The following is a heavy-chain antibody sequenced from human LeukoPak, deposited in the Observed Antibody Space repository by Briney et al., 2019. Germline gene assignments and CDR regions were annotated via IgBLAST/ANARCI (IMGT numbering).Heavy chain of an antibody. D-gene: IGHD3-3*01. CDR2: IYYSGST. Sequence: PSETLSLTCTVSGGSISSYYWSWIRQPPGKGLEWIGYIYYSGSTNYNPSLKSRVTISVDTSKNQFSLKLSPVTAADTAVYYCARDPHDFWSGLNYGMDVWGQGTTVTVSS. V-gene: IGHV4-59*01. CDR1: GGSISSYY. CDR3: ARDPHDFWSGLNYGMDV. J-gene: IGHJ6*02.